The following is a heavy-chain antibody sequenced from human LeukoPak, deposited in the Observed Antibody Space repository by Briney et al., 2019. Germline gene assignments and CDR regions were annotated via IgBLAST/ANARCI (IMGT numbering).Heavy chain of an antibody. CDR2: INPSGGST. CDR1: GYTFTSYY. CDR3: ARALPIAARPYYFDY. V-gene: IGHV1-46*01. J-gene: IGHJ4*02. D-gene: IGHD6-6*01. Sequence: GASVKVSCKASGYTFTSYYMHWVRQAPGQGLEWMGIINPSGGSTSYAQKFQGRVTMTRDTSTSTVYMELSSLRSEDTAVYYCARALPIAARPYYFDYWGQGTLVTVSS.